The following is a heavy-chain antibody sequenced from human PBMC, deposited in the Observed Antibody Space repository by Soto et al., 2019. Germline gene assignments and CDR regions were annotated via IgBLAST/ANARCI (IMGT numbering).Heavy chain of an antibody. D-gene: IGHD2-2*02. J-gene: IGHJ5*02. CDR1: GGSISSSSYY. CDR3: ARAGYCSSTSCYKSAVTTAPNWFDP. CDR2: IYYSGST. V-gene: IGHV4-39*01. Sequence: SETLSLTCTVSGGSISSSSYYWGWIRQPPGKGLEWIGSIYYSGSTYYNPSLKSRVTISVDTSKNQFSLKLSSVTAADTAVYYCARAGYCSSTSCYKSAVTTAPNWFDPWGQGTLVTVSS.